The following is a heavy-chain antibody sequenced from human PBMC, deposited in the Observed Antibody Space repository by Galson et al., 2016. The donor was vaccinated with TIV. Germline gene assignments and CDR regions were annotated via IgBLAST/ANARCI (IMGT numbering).Heavy chain of an antibody. CDR1: GYIFTDYY. CDR2: INPSAAST. CDR3: ARDTRSGYTNNWPPFDY. Sequence: SVKVSCKASGYIFTDYYIHWVRQAPGKGLEWVGFINPSAASTTFYAQKFQGRVTLTRDTSTSTVYMELSSLTSADTAVYYCARDTRSGYTNNWPPFDYWGQGTLVTASS. D-gene: IGHD1-20*01. V-gene: IGHV1-46*03. J-gene: IGHJ4*02.